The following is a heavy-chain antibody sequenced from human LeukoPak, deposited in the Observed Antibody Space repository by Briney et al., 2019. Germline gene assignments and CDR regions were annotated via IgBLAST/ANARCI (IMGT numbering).Heavy chain of an antibody. CDR3: AKEGRGYDFWGGYTFDV. CDR2: ISGGGVNT. CDR1: GFPFSNYA. V-gene: IGHV3-23*01. D-gene: IGHD3-3*01. Sequence: GGSLRLSCAASGFPFSNYALSWVRQAPGKGLEWVAAISGGGVNTFYAESVKGRFTVSRDNSEKTLHLQMNSLRVDDTAVYYCAKEGRGYDFWGGYTFDVWGRGTMVTVSS. J-gene: IGHJ3*01.